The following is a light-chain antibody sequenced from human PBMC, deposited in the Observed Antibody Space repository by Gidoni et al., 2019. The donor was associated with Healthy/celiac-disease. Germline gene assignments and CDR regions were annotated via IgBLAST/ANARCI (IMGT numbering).Light chain of an antibody. J-gene: IGKJ3*01. CDR2: AAS. Sequence: DIQMTQSPSSLSASVGDRVTITCRASQSISSYLNWYQQKPGKAPKLLIYAASSLQSGVPSRFSGSGSGTDFTLTISSLQPEDFATYYCQQGYSTALFGHGTKVDIK. V-gene: IGKV1-39*01. CDR3: QQGYSTAL. CDR1: QSISSY.